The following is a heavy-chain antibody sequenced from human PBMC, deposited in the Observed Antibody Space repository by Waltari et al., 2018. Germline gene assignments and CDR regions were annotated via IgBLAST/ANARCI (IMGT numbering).Heavy chain of an antibody. Sequence: QLQLQESGPGLVKPSETLSLSCRVSGDSISSSNYYWGWIRQPPGKGLDCIASVYYSGTTYYNPALKGPVTRSADTSRNQFYLRLTSGTAADTAVYYCARSAAGMPRWLGDYWGQGILVTVSS. V-gene: IGHV4-39*01. D-gene: IGHD5-12*01. CDR1: GDSISSSNYY. J-gene: IGHJ4*02. CDR3: ARSAAGMPRWLGDY. CDR2: VYYSGTT.